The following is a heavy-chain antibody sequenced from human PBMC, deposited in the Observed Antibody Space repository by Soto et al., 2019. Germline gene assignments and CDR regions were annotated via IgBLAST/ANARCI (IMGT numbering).Heavy chain of an antibody. CDR2: INPSGGST. CDR3: ARNFPYSSSWSLRNPPYMDV. V-gene: IGHV1-46*01. D-gene: IGHD6-13*01. CDR1: GYTFTSYY. J-gene: IGHJ6*02. Sequence: GASVKVSCKASGYTFTSYYMHWVRQAPGQGLEWMGIINPSGGSTSYAXXXXXRVTMTRDTSTSTVYMELSSLRSEDTAVYYCARNFPYSSSWSLRNPPYMDVWGQGTTVTVSS.